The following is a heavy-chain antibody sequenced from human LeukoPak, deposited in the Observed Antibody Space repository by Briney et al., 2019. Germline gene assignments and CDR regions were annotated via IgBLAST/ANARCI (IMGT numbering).Heavy chain of an antibody. J-gene: IGHJ4*02. Sequence: PSETLSLTCTVSGGFIVSHYWTWIRQPPGKGLEWIGYIYSTGGTNYNPSLKGRVDISVDTSKNQFSLILSSVTAADTAVYYCARIVVSSGWGYFDSWGQGTLVTASS. V-gene: IGHV4-59*11. CDR2: IYSTGGT. CDR1: GGFIVSHY. D-gene: IGHD6-19*01. CDR3: ARIVVSSGWGYFDS.